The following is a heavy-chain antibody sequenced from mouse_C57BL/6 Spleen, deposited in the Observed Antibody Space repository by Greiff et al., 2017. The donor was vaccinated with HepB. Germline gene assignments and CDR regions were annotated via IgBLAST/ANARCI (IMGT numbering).Heavy chain of an antibody. CDR2: ISYDGSN. Sequence: ESGPGLVKPSQSLSLTCSVTGYSITSGYYWNWIRQFPGNKLEWLGYISYDGSNNYNPTLKNRISITRDTSKNQFFLKLNSVTTEDTATYYCARGNYYGSRYGGYWGQGTTLTVSS. D-gene: IGHD1-1*01. CDR3: ARGNYYGSRYGGY. V-gene: IGHV3-6*01. CDR1: GYSITSGYY. J-gene: IGHJ2*01.